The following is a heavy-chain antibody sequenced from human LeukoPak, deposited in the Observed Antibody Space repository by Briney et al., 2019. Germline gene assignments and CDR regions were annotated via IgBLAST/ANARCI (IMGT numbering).Heavy chain of an antibody. CDR3: ARKGSYYYYYYMDV. CDR2: INHSGST. J-gene: IGHJ6*03. CDR1: GGSFSSYY. V-gene: IGHV4-34*01. Sequence: PSETLSHTCAVYGGSFSSYYWSWIRQPPGKGLEWIGEINHSGSTNYNPSLKSRVTISVDTSKNQFSLKLSSVTAADTAVYYCARKGSYYYYYYMDVWGKGTTVTVSS.